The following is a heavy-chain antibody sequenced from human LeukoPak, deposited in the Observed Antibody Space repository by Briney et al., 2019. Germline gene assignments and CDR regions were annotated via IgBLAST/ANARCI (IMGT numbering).Heavy chain of an antibody. CDR2: ISYDGSNK. CDR3: ARELPMRFDY. D-gene: IGHD5-18*01. J-gene: IGHJ4*02. V-gene: IGHV3-30*04. Sequence: GGSLRLSCAASGFTFSSYAMHWVRQASGKGLEWVAVISYDGSNKYYADSVKGRFTISRDNSKNTLYLQMNSLRAEDTAVYYCARELPMRFDYWGQGTLVTVSS. CDR1: GFTFSSYA.